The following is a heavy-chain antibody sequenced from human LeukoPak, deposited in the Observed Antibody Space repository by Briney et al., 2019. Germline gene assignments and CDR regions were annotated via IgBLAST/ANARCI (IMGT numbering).Heavy chain of an antibody. V-gene: IGHV3-43*02. CDR2: ISGDGGTT. Sequence: PGGSLRLSCAASGFTFVDYAMPWVRQAPEKSLEWVSLISGDGGTTLYADSVKGRFTISGDNSKNSLYLQVNSLRTEDTALYFCAKDFLGSSNYDSGAFDIWGQGTMVTVSS. CDR3: AKDFLGSSNYDSGAFDI. D-gene: IGHD5-12*01. J-gene: IGHJ3*02. CDR1: GFTFVDYA.